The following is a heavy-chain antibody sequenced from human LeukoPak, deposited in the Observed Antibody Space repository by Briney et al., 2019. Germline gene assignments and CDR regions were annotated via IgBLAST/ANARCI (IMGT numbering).Heavy chain of an antibody. CDR2: MNPNSGNT. CDR1: GGTFSSYA. Sequence: GASVKVSCKASGGTFSSYAISWVRQATGQGLEWMGWMNPNSGNTAYAQKFQGRVAMTRSTSISTAYMELSSLRSEDTAVYYCARGGKNGVTTVTPFDYWGQGTLVTVSS. CDR3: ARGGKNGVTTVTPFDY. V-gene: IGHV1-8*02. J-gene: IGHJ4*02. D-gene: IGHD4-17*01.